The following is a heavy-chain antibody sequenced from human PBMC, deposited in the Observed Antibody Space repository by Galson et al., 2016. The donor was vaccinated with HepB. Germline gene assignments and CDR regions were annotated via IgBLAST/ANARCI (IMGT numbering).Heavy chain of an antibody. CDR1: GFTFSTYG. J-gene: IGHJ6*02. Sequence: SLRLSCAASGFTFSTYGMSWVRQAPGKGLEWVSGISGSGGSIYSADSVKGRFTISRDNSKNTLYLQMNSLRVEDTAVYFCARDREGTSWFSGDYDHYGMDVWGQGTTVTVSS. CDR2: ISGSGGSI. V-gene: IGHV3-23*01. D-gene: IGHD6-13*01. CDR3: ARDREGTSWFSGDYDHYGMDV.